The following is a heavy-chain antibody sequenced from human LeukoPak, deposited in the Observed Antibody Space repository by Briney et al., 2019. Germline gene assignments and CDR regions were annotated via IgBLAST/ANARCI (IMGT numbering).Heavy chain of an antibody. CDR2: TYYRSKCYN. CDR3: ARDFGTTGWHTFDY. J-gene: IGHJ4*02. CDR1: GDSVSSKNGA. D-gene: IGHD6-19*01. V-gene: IGHV6-1*01. Sequence: SQTLSLTCVVSGDSVSSKNGAWNWIRQSPSRGRELLGSTYYRSKCYNDYAASMEGRMTISQDTSKNQFSLHLNSVTPDDTAVYYCARDFGTTGWHTFDYWGQGTLVTVSS.